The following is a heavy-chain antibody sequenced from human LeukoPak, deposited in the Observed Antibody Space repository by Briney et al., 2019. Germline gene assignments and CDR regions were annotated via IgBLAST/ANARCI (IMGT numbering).Heavy chain of an antibody. CDR3: ASGQHNFDY. J-gene: IGHJ4*02. V-gene: IGHV3-66*01. CDR2: IYIGGST. CDR1: GFTVSSSY. D-gene: IGHD6-13*01. Sequence: GGSLRLSCAASGFTVSSSYMIWVRQAPGKGLEWVSVIYIGGSTYYADSVKGRFTISRDNSKNTLYLQINSLRAEDTAVYYCASGQHNFDYWGQGTLVTVSS.